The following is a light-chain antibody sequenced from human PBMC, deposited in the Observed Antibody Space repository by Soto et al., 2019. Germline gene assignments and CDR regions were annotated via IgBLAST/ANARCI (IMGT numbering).Light chain of an antibody. CDR2: ENN. J-gene: IGLJ2*01. CDR3: GTWDSSLSGVV. Sequence: QSVLTQPPSVSAAPGQKVTISCSGSTSNIGNNYVSWYQVLPGTAPKLLIHENNKRPSGIPDRFSGSKSSTSATLGITGLQTGDEADYYCGTWDSSLSGVVFGGGTKVTVL. CDR1: TSNIGNNY. V-gene: IGLV1-51*02.